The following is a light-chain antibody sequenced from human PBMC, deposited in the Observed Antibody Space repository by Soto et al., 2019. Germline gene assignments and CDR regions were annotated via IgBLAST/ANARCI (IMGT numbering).Light chain of an antibody. CDR3: CSSAGNYTYV. CDR2: DVN. CDR1: DTNIGFYNF. J-gene: IGLJ1*01. Sequence: QYVLTQPLSVCGSPGQTVTISCTGTDTNIGFYNFVSWYQQHPDKAPHLVIYDVNKRPSGVPDRFSGSKSGKTASLTISGLQADDEADYFCCSSAGNYTYVFGTGTKVTVL. V-gene: IGLV2-11*01.